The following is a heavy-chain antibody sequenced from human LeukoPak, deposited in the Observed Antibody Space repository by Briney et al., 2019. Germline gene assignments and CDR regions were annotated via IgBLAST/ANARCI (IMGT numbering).Heavy chain of an antibody. CDR1: GGSISSYY. D-gene: IGHD2/OR15-2a*01. J-gene: IGHJ3*02. Sequence: KSSETLPLTCTVSGGSISSYYWSWIRQPRGKGLEWIGYIYYSGSTNYNPSLKSRVTISVDTSKNQSSLKLSSVTAADTAVYYCARRLSPDAFDIWGQGTMVTVSS. V-gene: IGHV4-59*08. CDR2: IYYSGST. CDR3: ARRLSPDAFDI.